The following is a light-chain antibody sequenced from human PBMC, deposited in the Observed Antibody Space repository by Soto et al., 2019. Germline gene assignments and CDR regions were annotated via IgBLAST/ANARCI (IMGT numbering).Light chain of an antibody. Sequence: EIVLTQSPGTLSLSPGERATLSCRASQSVSSSYLACYQQKPGQAPRLLIYGASSRATGIPDRLSGSESGTDFTFTISRLEPEDFAVYYCQQYGSSPLTFGGGTKVEIK. J-gene: IGKJ4*01. CDR3: QQYGSSPLT. CDR2: GAS. V-gene: IGKV3-20*01. CDR1: QSVSSSY.